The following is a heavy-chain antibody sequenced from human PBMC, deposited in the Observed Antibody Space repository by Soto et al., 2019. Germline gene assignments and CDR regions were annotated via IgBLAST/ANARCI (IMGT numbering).Heavy chain of an antibody. CDR3: ASATYYDFPLVQ. V-gene: IGHV3-53*01. J-gene: IGHJ4*02. Sequence: EVQLVESGGGLIQPGGSLRLSCAASGFIVSTNYMSWVRQAPGKGLEWVSVIYSGGSTYYADSVKGRFTMSRDNSKNTLYLQMNSLRADDTAGYYCASATYYDFPLVQWGQGTLVTVSS. CDR2: IYSGGST. D-gene: IGHD3-3*01. CDR1: GFIVSTNY.